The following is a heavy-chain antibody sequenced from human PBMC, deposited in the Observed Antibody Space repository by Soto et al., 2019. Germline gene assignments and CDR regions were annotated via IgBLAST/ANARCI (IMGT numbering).Heavy chain of an antibody. J-gene: IGHJ3*02. D-gene: IGHD6-19*01. CDR1: GFTFSSYG. V-gene: IGHV3-30*18. CDR2: ISYDGSNK. CDR3: ANSSDWYRTVCAFDI. Sequence: QVQLVESGGGVVQPGRSLRLSCAASGFTFSSYGMHWVRQAPGKGLEWVAVISYDGSNKYYADSVKGRFTISRDNSKNALYRQMNSLIAEDTAVYYCANSSDWYRTVCAFDIWGQGTMVTVAS.